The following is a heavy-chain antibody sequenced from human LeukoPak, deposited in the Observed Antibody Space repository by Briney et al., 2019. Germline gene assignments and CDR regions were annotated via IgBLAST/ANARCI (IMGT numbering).Heavy chain of an antibody. CDR2: INTNTGNP. Sequence: GASVKVSCKASGGTFSSYAISWVRQAPGQGLEWMGWINTNTGNPSYAQGFRGRFVFSLDTSVSTAYLQINSLKAEDTAIYYCARGRSYYDSRGTPPLEGFHFDYWGQGALVTVSS. V-gene: IGHV7-4-1*02. D-gene: IGHD3-22*01. CDR1: GGTFSSYA. CDR3: ARGRSYYDSRGTPPLEGFHFDY. J-gene: IGHJ4*02.